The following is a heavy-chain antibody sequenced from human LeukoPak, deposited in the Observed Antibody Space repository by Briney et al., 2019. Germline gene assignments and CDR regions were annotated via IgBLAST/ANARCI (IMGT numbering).Heavy chain of an antibody. CDR2: ISSSSSYI. V-gene: IGHV3-21*01. CDR3: ARATIVVVIADY. CDR1: GFTFSSYS. D-gene: IGHD3-22*01. J-gene: IGHJ4*02. Sequence: TGGSLRLSCAASGFTFSSYSMNWVRQAPGKGLEWVSSISSSSSYIYYADSVKGRFTISRDNAKNSLYLQMNSLRAEDTAVYYCARATIVVVIADYWGQGTLVTVSS.